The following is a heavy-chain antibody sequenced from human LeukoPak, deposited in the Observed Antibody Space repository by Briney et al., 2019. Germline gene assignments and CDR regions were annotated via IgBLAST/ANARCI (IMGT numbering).Heavy chain of an antibody. J-gene: IGHJ4*02. CDR3: FKQKTAYEILTGSDY. CDR2: ISSSGSTI. D-gene: IGHD3-9*01. Sequence: GGSLRLSCAASGFTFSDYDMSWTRHAPGKGLEWVSYISSSGSTIYYADAVKGRFTISRDNAKNSLYLQMNSLRAEDTAVFFFFKQKTAYEILTGSDYWGQGTLVTVSS. CDR1: GFTFSDYD. V-gene: IGHV3-11*01.